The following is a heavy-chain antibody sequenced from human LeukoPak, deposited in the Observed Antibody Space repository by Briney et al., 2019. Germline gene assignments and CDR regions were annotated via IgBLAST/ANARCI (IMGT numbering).Heavy chain of an antibody. CDR1: GFTFSRTW. CDR3: ARDPDSDNAWGWFDS. D-gene: IGHD3-16*01. J-gene: IGHJ5*01. CDR2: INGDGSEE. Sequence: GGSLRLSCAASGFTFSRTWMSWVRQAPGMGLEWVANINGDGSEEYHLDSVKGRFTISRSNARNSLYLQMNSLRAEDTAVYYCARDPDSDNAWGWFDSWGQGAVVTVSS. V-gene: IGHV3-7*01.